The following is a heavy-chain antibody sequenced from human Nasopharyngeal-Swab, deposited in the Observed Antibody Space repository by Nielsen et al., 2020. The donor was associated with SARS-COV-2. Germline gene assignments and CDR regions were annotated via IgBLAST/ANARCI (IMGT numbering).Heavy chain of an antibody. CDR2: IYSGGST. D-gene: IGHD1-26*01. Sequence: GESLKISCAASGFTVSSNYMSWVRQAPGKGLEWVSVIYSGGSTYYADSVKGRFTISRDNSKNTLYLQMNSLRAEGTAVYYCARGIVGATWGQGTLVTVSS. CDR3: ARGIVGAT. V-gene: IGHV3-53*01. CDR1: GFTVSSNY. J-gene: IGHJ5*02.